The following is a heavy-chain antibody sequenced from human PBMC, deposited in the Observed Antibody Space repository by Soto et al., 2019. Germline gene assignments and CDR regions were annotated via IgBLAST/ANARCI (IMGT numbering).Heavy chain of an antibody. CDR1: GFSFSSYI. CDR3: ARGRYCSITSCFRDYMDG. Sequence: GGALSLSCASSGFSFSSYIMKWLRPAPGKGLEWVSYITSGSSTVYNADSVKGRFTISRDNAKNSLYLQMNSLRAEDTAVYYCARGRYCSITSCFRDYMDGWGKGTTVTVSS. V-gene: IGHV3-48*01. CDR2: ITSGSSTV. D-gene: IGHD2-2*01. J-gene: IGHJ6*03.